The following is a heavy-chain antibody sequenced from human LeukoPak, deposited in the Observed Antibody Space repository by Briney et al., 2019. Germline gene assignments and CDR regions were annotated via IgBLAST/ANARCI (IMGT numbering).Heavy chain of an antibody. V-gene: IGHV3-30-3*01. CDR1: GFTFSSYA. CDR2: ISYDGSNK. CDR3: ARDRQFLASSWGATPDAFDI. D-gene: IGHD1-26*01. J-gene: IGHJ3*02. Sequence: PSGGSLRLSCAASGFTFSSYAMHWVRQAPGKGLEWVAVISYDGSNKYYADSVKGRFTISRDNSKNTLYLQMNSLRAEDTAVYYCARDRQFLASSWGATPDAFDIWGQGTMVTVSS.